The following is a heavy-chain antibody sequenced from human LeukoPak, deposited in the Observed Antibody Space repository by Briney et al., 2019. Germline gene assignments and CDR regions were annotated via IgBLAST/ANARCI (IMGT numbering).Heavy chain of an antibody. CDR3: ARPGPGSSHYYYGMDV. V-gene: IGHV3-53*01. D-gene: IGHD6-6*01. J-gene: IGHJ6*02. CDR1: GFIFRNYG. CDR2: IYSGGST. Sequence: IQLGGSLRLSCAASGFIFRNYGMSWVRQAPGKGLERVSVIYSGGSTYYADSVKGRFTISRDNSKNTLYLQMNSLRAEDTAVYYCARPGPGSSHYYYGMDVWGQGTTVTVSS.